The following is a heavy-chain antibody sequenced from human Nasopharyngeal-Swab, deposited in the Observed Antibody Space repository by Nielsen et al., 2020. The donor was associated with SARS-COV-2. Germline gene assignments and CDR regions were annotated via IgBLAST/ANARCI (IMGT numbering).Heavy chain of an antibody. D-gene: IGHD3-3*01. CDR2: ISWNSGSI. Sequence: SLKTSCAASGFTFDDYAMQWVRPAPGKGLEWVSVISWNSGSIAYVDSVKGRFTISRDNAKTSLYLQMNSLRPEDTAVYYCAKGSGSEWFYYYGMDVWGQGTTVTVSS. CDR3: AKGSGSEWFYYYGMDV. V-gene: IGHV3-9*01. CDR1: GFTFDDYA. J-gene: IGHJ6*02.